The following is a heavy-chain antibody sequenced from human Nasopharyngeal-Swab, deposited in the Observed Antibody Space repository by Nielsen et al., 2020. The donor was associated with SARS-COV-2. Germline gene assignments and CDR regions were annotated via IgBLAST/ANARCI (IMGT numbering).Heavy chain of an antibody. V-gene: IGHV4-4*01. CDR1: GGSISRNNW. CDR2: VGHRGST. Sequence: GSLRLSCTVSGGSISRNNWWAWVRQPPGKGLQWIVEVGHRGSTNYNPSLESRVTISLDESKNQFSLNLRSVTTADTAVYFCVRVSGVGIPEALYYLYYGMDVWGQGTTVTVSS. J-gene: IGHJ6*02. D-gene: IGHD2-21*01. CDR3: VRVSGVGIPEALYYLYYGMDV.